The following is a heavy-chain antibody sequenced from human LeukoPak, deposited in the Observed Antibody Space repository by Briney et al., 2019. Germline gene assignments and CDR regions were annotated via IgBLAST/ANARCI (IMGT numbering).Heavy chain of an antibody. D-gene: IGHD3-3*01. J-gene: IGHJ3*02. CDR3: ARDYDFWSGTPAADAFDI. CDR2: ISAYNGNT. CDR1: GYTFTSYG. Sequence: ASVKVSCKASGYTFTSYGISWVRQAPGQGLEWMGWISAYNGNTNYAQKLQGRVTMTTDTSTSTAYMELRSLRSDDTAVYYCARDYDFWSGTPAADAFDIWGQGTMVTVSS. V-gene: IGHV1-18*01.